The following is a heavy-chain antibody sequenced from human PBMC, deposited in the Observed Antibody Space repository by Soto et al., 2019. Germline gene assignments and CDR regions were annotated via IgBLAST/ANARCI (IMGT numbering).Heavy chain of an antibody. D-gene: IGHD3-3*01. CDR2: INHSGST. Sequence: PSETLSLTCAVYGGSFSGYYWSWIRQPPGKGLEWIGEINHSGSTNYNPSLKSRATISVDTSKNQFSLKLSSVTAADTAVYYCARGYYDFWSGYRDYYYYGMDVWGQGTTVTVSS. CDR1: GGSFSGYY. V-gene: IGHV4-34*01. J-gene: IGHJ6*02. CDR3: ARGYYDFWSGYRDYYYYGMDV.